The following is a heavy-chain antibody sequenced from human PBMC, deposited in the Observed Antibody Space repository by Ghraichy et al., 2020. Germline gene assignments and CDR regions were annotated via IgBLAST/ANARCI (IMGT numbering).Heavy chain of an antibody. CDR2: ISGSGGST. V-gene: IGHV3-23*01. D-gene: IGHD3-22*01. CDR1: GFTFSTYA. J-gene: IGHJ4*02. Sequence: GGSLRLSCAASGFTFSTYAMNWVRQAPGKGLEWVSAISGSGGSTYYADSVKGRFTISRDNSKSTLYLQMNSLRGDDTAVYYCAKRTKAGDSSGYDYWGQGTLVTVSS. CDR3: AKRTKAGDSSGYDY.